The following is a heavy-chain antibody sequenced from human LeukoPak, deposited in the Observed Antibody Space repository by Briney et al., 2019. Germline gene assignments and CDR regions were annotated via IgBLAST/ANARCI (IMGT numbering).Heavy chain of an antibody. D-gene: IGHD1-26*01. CDR2: IEHSGNT. CDR3: ARGSIVGATLEFDP. CDR1: GGPFSGYY. Sequence: PSETLSLTCAVYGGPFSGYYWSWIRQPPGKGLEWIGEIEHSGNTNYNPSLKSRVTISVDTSKNQFSLKLSSVTAADTAVYYCARGSIVGATLEFDPWGQGTLVTVSS. V-gene: IGHV4-34*01. J-gene: IGHJ5*02.